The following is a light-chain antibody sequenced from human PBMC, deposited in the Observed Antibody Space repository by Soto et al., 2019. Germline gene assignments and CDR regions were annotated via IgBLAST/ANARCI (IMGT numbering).Light chain of an antibody. V-gene: IGLV2-14*01. Sequence: QSVLTQPASVSGSPGQSLTISCTGTSGDVGRYDSVSWYKHRPGKVPELIIFSDRFSGSKSGNTASLTISGLQAEDEADYYCRSYTNNRTPVFGGGTKLTVL. CDR1: SGDVGRYDS. CDR3: RSYTNNRTPV. J-gene: IGLJ2*01.